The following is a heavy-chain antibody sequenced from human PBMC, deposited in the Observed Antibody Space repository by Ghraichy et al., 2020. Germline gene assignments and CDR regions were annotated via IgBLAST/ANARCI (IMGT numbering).Heavy chain of an antibody. J-gene: IGHJ4*02. D-gene: IGHD3-9*01. V-gene: IGHV3-30*02. CDR1: GFTFSSYG. CDR2: IRYDGSNK. CDR3: ATHPSGHYDILTGYYVDYFDY. Sequence: GGSLRLSCAASGFTFSSYGMHWVRQAPGKGLEWVAFIRYDGSNKYYADSVKGRFTISRDNSKNTLYLQMNSLRAEDTAVYYCATHPSGHYDILTGYYVDYFDYWGQGTLVTVSS.